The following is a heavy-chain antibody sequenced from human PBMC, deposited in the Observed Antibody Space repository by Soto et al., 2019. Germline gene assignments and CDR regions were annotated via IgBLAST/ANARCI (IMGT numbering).Heavy chain of an antibody. CDR2: ISKYKGDT. J-gene: IGHJ4*02. V-gene: IGHV1-18*01. CDR3: ATRSPAFDF. CDR1: GYTFTSYG. Sequence: QVQLVQSGPEVKKPGASVKVSCKTSGYTFTSYGIAWGRQAPGQGLEWMGWISKYKGDTNYAQKFQGRVTMTTDTPRRKDYMELRCLRADDAGLYYCATRSPAFDFWGQGTMVTVSS.